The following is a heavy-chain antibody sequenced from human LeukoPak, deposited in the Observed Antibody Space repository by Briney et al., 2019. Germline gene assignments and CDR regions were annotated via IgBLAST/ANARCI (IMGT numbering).Heavy chain of an antibody. CDR2: INHSGST. J-gene: IGHJ6*03. D-gene: IGHD5-12*01. V-gene: IGHV4-34*01. CDR1: GGSFIGYY. Sequence: SETLSLTCAVYGGSFIGYYWSWIRQPPGKGLEWIGEINHSGSTNYNPSLKSRVTISVDTSKNQFSLKLSSVTAADTAVYYCARVGGTTIGYYYYYMDVWGKGTTVTVSS. CDR3: ARVGGTTIGYYYYYMDV.